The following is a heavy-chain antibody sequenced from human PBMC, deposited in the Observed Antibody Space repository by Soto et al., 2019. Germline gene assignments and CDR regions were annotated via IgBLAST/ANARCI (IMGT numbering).Heavy chain of an antibody. CDR1: GYSFTAYY. J-gene: IGHJ4*02. CDR3: ATLTTGFDN. Sequence: QVQLVQSGAEVKKPGASVKVSCKASGYSFTAYYMYWVRQAPGQGLEWMGWVTPSSGATKYAQKFQGWVTTTRDTSISTAYLELSSLKSDDTAVYYCATLTTGFDNWGQGTLVTVSS. D-gene: IGHD4-17*01. V-gene: IGHV1-2*04. CDR2: VTPSSGAT.